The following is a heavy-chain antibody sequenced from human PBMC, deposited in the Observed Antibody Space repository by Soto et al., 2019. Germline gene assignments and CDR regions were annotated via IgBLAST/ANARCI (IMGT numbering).Heavy chain of an antibody. D-gene: IGHD6-13*01. J-gene: IGHJ5*02. CDR2: IYYKSRWYN. CDR3: ARDGSRQQRGWFDP. Sequence: SQTLSLTCAISGDTVSTNTAAWNWIRQSPSRGLEWLGRIYYKSRWYNDYSESLKSRIAIIPDTSRNQFSLQLNPVIPEDTAVYYCARDGSRQQRGWFDPWGQGTLVTVSS. V-gene: IGHV6-1*01. CDR1: GDTVSTNTAA.